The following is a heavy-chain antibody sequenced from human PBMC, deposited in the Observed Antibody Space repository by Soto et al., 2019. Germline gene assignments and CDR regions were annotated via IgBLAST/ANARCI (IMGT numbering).Heavy chain of an antibody. D-gene: IGHD1-26*01. Sequence: ASVKVSCKASGYTFTSYYMHWVRQAPGQGLEWMGIINPSGGSTSYAQKFQGRVTMTRDTDTSTVYMEMSSLRSEYTAVYYCARPGRWELRWKVTDYYYGMDVWGQGTKVTVSS. CDR2: INPSGGST. CDR3: ARPGRWELRWKVTDYYYGMDV. J-gene: IGHJ6*02. CDR1: GYTFTSYY. V-gene: IGHV1-46*01.